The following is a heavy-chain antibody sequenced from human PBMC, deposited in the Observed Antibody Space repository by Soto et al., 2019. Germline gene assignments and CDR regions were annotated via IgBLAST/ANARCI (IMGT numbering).Heavy chain of an antibody. Sequence: GGSLRLSCAASGFTFSSYSMNWVRQAPGKGLEWVSSISSSSSYIYYADSVKGRFTISRDNAKNSLYLQMNSLRAEDTAVYYCARDSSGRIRNREYFQHWGQGTLVTVSS. CDR3: ARDSSGRIRNREYFQH. V-gene: IGHV3-21*01. D-gene: IGHD3-22*01. CDR1: GFTFSSYS. J-gene: IGHJ1*01. CDR2: ISSSSSYI.